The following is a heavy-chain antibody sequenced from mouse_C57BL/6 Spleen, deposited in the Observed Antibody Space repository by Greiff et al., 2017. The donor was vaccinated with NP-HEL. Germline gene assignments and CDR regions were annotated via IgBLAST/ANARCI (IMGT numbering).Heavy chain of an antibody. CDR2: ISSGGSYT. CDR1: GFTFSSYG. D-gene: IGHD1-1*01. V-gene: IGHV5-6*01. CDR3: ARVVATDYWYFDV. J-gene: IGHJ1*03. Sequence: EVKVVESGGDLVKPGGSLKLSCAASGFTFSSYGMSWVRQTPDKRLEWVATISSGGSYTYYPDSVKGRFTISRDNAKNTLYLQMSSLKSEDTAMYYCARVVATDYWYFDVWGTGTTVTVSS.